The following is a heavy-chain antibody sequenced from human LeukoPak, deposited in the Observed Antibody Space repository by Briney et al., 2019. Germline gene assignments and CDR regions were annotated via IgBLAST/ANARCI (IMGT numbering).Heavy chain of an antibody. D-gene: IGHD3-9*01. Sequence: SETLSLTCTVSGYSISSGYHWGWIRQPPGKGLEWIGSIYHSGSAYHNPSLKSRVTISVDTSKNQFSLKLSSVTAADTAVYYCASSPAWTALRYFDWLLPHFDYWGQGTLVTVSS. J-gene: IGHJ4*02. CDR1: GYSISSGYH. CDR2: IYHSGSA. CDR3: ASSPAWTALRYFDWLLPHFDY. V-gene: IGHV4-38-2*02.